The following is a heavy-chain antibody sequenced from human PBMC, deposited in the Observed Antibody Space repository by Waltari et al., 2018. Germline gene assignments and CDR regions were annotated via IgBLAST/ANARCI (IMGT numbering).Heavy chain of an antibody. V-gene: IGHV3-21*01. CDR1: GFTFSSYS. J-gene: IGHJ4*02. Sequence: EVQLVESGGGLVKPGGSLRLSCAASGFTFSSYSMHWVRQAPGKGLEWVSSISSSSSYIYYADSVKGRFTISRDNAKNSLYLQMNSLRAEDTAVYYCARADGYNPFFDYWGQGTLVTVSS. D-gene: IGHD5-12*01. CDR2: ISSSSSYI. CDR3: ARADGYNPFFDY.